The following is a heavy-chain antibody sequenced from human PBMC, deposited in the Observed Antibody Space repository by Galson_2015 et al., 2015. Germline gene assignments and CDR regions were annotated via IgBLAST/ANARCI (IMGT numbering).Heavy chain of an antibody. Sequence: SLRLSCAASGFTFSSYAMHWVRQAPGKGLEWVAVISYDGSNKFYADSVKGRFTISRDNSKNTLYLQMNSLRPEDTAVYCCARVGGDIAARTWGYFDYWGQGTLVTVSS. J-gene: IGHJ4*02. D-gene: IGHD6-6*01. CDR3: ARVGGDIAARTWGYFDY. CDR1: GFTFSSYA. CDR2: ISYDGSNK. V-gene: IGHV3-30-3*01.